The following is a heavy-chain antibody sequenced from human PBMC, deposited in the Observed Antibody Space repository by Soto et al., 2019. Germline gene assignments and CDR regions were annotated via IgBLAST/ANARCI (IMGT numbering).Heavy chain of an antibody. Sequence: EVQLLESGGGLVQPGGSLRLSCAASGFTFSSYAMSWVRQAPGKGLEWVSGISGSDGSTYYADSVKGRFTISRDNSKNTLYLQMNSLRAEDTAVYYCVELVSSDYWGQGTLVTVSS. V-gene: IGHV3-23*01. CDR3: VELVSSDY. J-gene: IGHJ4*02. D-gene: IGHD3-10*01. CDR1: GFTFSSYA. CDR2: ISGSDGST.